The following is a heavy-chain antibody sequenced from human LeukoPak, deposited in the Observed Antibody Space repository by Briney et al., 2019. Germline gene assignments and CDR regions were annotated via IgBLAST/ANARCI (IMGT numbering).Heavy chain of an antibody. CDR1: GFTFSRWA. CDR3: ARDGYDLDTPMVSTIFDS. V-gene: IGHV3-30-3*01. Sequence: GRSLRLSCAASGFTFSRWAMQWVRQAPGKGLGWVAVMSYDGSNKYYADSVKGRITISRDNSRKTLYLQMNTLRTEDTAVYYCARDGYDLDTPMVSTIFDSWGQGTLVTVSS. CDR2: MSYDGSNK. D-gene: IGHD5-18*01. J-gene: IGHJ4*02.